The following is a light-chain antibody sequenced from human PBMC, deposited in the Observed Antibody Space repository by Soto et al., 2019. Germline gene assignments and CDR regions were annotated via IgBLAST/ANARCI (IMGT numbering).Light chain of an antibody. Sequence: ETVLTQSPGTLSLSPGERATLSCRASQSVTSNYLAWYQQKPGQAPRLLIFGTSGRATGIPDRFSGSGSGTDFTLTISSLQSEDFALYYCQQYNDWPLTFGQGTKVEV. CDR1: QSVTSNY. V-gene: IGKV3-20*01. CDR3: QQYNDWPLT. J-gene: IGKJ1*01. CDR2: GTS.